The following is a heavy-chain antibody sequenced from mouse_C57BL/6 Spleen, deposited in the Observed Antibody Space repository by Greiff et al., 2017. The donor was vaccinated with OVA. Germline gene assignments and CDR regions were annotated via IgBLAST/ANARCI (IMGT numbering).Heavy chain of an antibody. CDR1: GYTFTSYW. Sequence: QVQLQQPGAELVKPGASVKLSCKASGYTFTSYWMQWVKQRPGQGLEWIGEIDPSDSYTNYNQKFKGKATLTVDTSSSTAYMQLSSLTSEDSAVYYCAREPRDYWGRGTTLTVSS. CDR2: IDPSDSYT. V-gene: IGHV1-50*01. CDR3: AREPRDY. J-gene: IGHJ2*01.